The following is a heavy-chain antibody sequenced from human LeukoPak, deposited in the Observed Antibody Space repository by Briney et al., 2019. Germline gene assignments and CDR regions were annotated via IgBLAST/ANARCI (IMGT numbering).Heavy chain of an antibody. CDR1: GGSFSGYY. Sequence: SETLSLTCAVYGGSFSGYYWSWIRQPPGKGLEWIGEINHSGSTNYNPSLKSRVTISVDTSKNQFSLKLSSVTAADTAVYYCARRRSYVPYGSGNNWFDPWGQGTLVTVSS. V-gene: IGHV4-34*01. D-gene: IGHD3-10*01. CDR2: INHSGST. CDR3: ARRRSYVPYGSGNNWFDP. J-gene: IGHJ5*02.